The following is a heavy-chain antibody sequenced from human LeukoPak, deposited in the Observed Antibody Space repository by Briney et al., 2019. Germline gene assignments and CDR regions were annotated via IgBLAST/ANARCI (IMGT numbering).Heavy chain of an antibody. CDR1: GGTFSSYA. J-gene: IGHJ4*02. CDR2: INPSGGST. CDR3: AREGRTDSGSYYMQEGEDY. D-gene: IGHD3-10*01. V-gene: IGHV1-46*01. Sequence: ASVKVSCKASGGTFSSYAISWVRQAPGQGLEWMGIINPSGGSTSYAQKFQGRVTMTRDMSTSTVYMELSSLRSEDTAVYYCAREGRTDSGSYYMQEGEDYWGQGTLVTVSS.